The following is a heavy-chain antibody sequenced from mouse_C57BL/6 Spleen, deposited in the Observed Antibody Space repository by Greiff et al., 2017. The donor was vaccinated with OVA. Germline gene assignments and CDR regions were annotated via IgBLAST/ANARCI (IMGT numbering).Heavy chain of an antibody. CDR3: TRDDYGSSFDY. CDR2: ISSGGDYI. J-gene: IGHJ2*01. Sequence: EVKLMESGEGLVKPGGSLKLSCAASGFTFSSSALSWVRQTPEKRLEWVAYISSGGDYIYYADTVKGRFTISRDNARNTLYLQMSSLKSEDTAMYYCTRDDYGSSFDYWGQGTTLTVSS. D-gene: IGHD1-1*01. CDR1: GFTFSSSA. V-gene: IGHV5-9-1*02.